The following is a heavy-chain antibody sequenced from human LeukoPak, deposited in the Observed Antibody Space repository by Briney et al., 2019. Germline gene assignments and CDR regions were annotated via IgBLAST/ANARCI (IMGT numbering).Heavy chain of an antibody. CDR1: GGTLSSYA. D-gene: IGHD3-22*01. Sequence: SVKVSCKASGGTLSSYAISWVRQAPGQGLEWMGGIIPIFGTANYAQKFQGRVTITADESTSTAYMELSSLRSEDTAVYYCAREGYDSSSFDYWGQGTLVTVSS. CDR3: AREGYDSSSFDY. V-gene: IGHV1-69*13. CDR2: IIPIFGTA. J-gene: IGHJ4*02.